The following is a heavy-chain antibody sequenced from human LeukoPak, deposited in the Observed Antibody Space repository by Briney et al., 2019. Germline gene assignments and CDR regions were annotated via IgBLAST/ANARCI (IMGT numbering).Heavy chain of an antibody. Sequence: GASVKVSCKASGYTFTSYGISWVRQAPGQGLDWMGGISAYNGNTNYAQKLQGRVTMTTDTSTSTAYMELRSLRSDDTAVYYCASRSGWYGGDAFDIWGQGTMVTVSS. CDR1: GYTFTSYG. CDR2: ISAYNGNT. V-gene: IGHV1-18*01. CDR3: ASRSGWYGGDAFDI. D-gene: IGHD6-19*01. J-gene: IGHJ3*02.